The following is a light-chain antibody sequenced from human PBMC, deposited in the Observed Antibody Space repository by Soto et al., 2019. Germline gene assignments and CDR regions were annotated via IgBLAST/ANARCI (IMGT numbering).Light chain of an antibody. J-gene: IGLJ1*01. Sequence: QSVLTQPASLSGSPGQSITISCTGTSSDIGGYNYVSWYQQHPGKAPKLMIYEVSKRPSGVPDRFSGSKSGNTASLTVSRLQAEDEADYYCSSYVGSNNFYVFGTGTKVTVL. V-gene: IGLV2-8*01. CDR3: SSYVGSNNFYV. CDR2: EVS. CDR1: SSDIGGYNY.